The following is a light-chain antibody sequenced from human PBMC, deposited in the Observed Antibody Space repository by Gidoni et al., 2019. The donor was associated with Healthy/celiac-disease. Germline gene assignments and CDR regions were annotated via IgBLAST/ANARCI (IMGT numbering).Light chain of an antibody. CDR3: QQYNSYPWT. Sequence: DIQMPHSPSTLSASVGDRVTITCRASQSISSWLAWYQQKPGKAPKLLIYKASSSESGVPPRFSGSGSGTEFTLTISSLQPDDFATYYCQQYNSYPWTFGQGTKVEIK. V-gene: IGKV1-5*03. CDR1: QSISSW. J-gene: IGKJ1*01. CDR2: KAS.